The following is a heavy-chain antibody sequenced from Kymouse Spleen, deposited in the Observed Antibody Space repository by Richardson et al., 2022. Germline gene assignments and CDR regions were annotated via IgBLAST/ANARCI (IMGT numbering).Heavy chain of an antibody. D-gene: IGHD3-16*02. Sequence: EVQLVESGGGLVQPGRSLRLSCAASGFTFDDYAMHWVRQAPGKGLEWVSGISWNSGSIGYADSVKGRFTISRDNAKNSLYLQMNSLRAEDTALYYCAKDGGWYFDLWGRGTLVTVSS. CDR3: AKDGGWYFDL. CDR1: GFTFDDYA. CDR2: ISWNSGSI. V-gene: IGHV3-9*01. J-gene: IGHJ2*01.